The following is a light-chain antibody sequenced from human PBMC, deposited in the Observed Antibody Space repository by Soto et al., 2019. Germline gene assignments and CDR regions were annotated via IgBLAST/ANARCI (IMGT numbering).Light chain of an antibody. V-gene: IGKV3-11*01. J-gene: IGKJ5*01. CDR3: QHLLNWFT. Sequence: EIASLCSRASQSVSSNLVWYQQKPGQAPRLLIYDASNRATGIPARFSCSGSGTDFTLCIIGLEPEDFSGYLCQHLLNWFTLGRGTRLEIK. CDR2: DAS. CDR1: QSVSSN.